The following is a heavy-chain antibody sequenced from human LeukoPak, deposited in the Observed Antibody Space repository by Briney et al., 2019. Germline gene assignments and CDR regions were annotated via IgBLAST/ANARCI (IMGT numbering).Heavy chain of an antibody. D-gene: IGHD6-6*01. CDR2: IYYSGST. CDR1: GGSISSYY. V-gene: IGHV4-59*08. Sequence: SETLSLTCTVSGGSISSYYWSWIRQPPGKGLEWIGYIYYSGSTNYNPSLKSRVTISVDTSKNQFSLKLSSVTAADTAVYYCARSWYSSSRQGFDYWGQGTPVTVSS. CDR3: ARSWYSSSRQGFDY. J-gene: IGHJ4*02.